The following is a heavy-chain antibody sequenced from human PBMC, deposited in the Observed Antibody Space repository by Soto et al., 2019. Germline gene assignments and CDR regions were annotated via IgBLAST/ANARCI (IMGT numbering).Heavy chain of an antibody. V-gene: IGHV1-69*01. CDR1: GGTFSSYA. J-gene: IGHJ6*02. CDR3: ASPTYYDFWSFNDYYYYGMDV. Sequence: QVQLVQSGAEVKKPGSSVKVSCKASGGTFSSYAISWVRQAPGQGLEWMGGIIPIFGTANYAQKFQGRVTITADESTSTAYMELSSLRSEDTAVYYCASPTYYDFWSFNDYYYYGMDVWGQGTTVTVSS. D-gene: IGHD3-3*01. CDR2: IIPIFGTA.